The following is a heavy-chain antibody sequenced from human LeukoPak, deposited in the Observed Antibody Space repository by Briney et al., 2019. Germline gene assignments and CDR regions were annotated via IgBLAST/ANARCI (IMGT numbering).Heavy chain of an antibody. V-gene: IGHV4-59*08. D-gene: IGHD3-9*01. J-gene: IGHJ3*01. Sequence: SETLSLTCTFSGGSISDYYWIWVRQPPGRGLEWIGYIYYTGGTSSNPSLESRVTISVDTSKNQFSLQLRSVTAADTAVYYCASCDLNLLTGYYNWGQGTMVTVSS. CDR1: GGSISDYY. CDR2: IYYTGGT. CDR3: ASCDLNLLTGYYN.